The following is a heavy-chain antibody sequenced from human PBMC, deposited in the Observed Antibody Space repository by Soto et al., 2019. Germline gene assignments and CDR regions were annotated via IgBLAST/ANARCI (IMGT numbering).Heavy chain of an antibody. CDR2: ISYDGSNK. CDR1: GFTFSSYG. D-gene: IGHD2-8*01. J-gene: IGHJ3*02. Sequence: GGSLRLSCAASGFTFSSYGMHSVRQAPGKGLEWVAVISYDGSNKYYADSVKGRFTISRDNSKNTLYLQMNSLRAEDTAVYYCAKLHYCTSGVCPTHDAFDIWGQGTMVTVS. CDR3: AKLHYCTSGVCPTHDAFDI. V-gene: IGHV3-30*18.